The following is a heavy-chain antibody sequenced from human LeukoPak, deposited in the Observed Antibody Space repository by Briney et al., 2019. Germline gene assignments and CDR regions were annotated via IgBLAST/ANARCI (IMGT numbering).Heavy chain of an antibody. CDR1: GGSFSGYY. CDR2: INHSGST. Sequence: SETLSLTCAVYGGSFSGYYWSCIRQPAGKGLEWIGEINHSGSTNYNPSLKRRVTISVETSKNQFSLKLSSVTATTTAVYNCASQTGLYCSSTSCYYYWGQGSLVTVSS. V-gene: IGHV4-34*01. J-gene: IGHJ4*02. CDR3: ASQTGLYCSSTSCYYY. D-gene: IGHD2-2*01.